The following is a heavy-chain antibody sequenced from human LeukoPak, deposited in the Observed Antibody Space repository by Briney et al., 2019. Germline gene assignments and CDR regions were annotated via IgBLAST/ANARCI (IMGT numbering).Heavy chain of an antibody. D-gene: IGHD2-15*01. CDR1: GGSISSSSYY. CDR2: IYYSGST. CDR3: ARDLRGSCYSCGEHFDY. Sequence: PSETLSLTCTVSGGSISSSSYYWGWIRQPPGKGLEWIGSIYYSGSTYYNPSLKSRVTISVDTSKNQFSLKLSSVTAADTAVYYCARDLRGSCYSCGEHFDYWGQGTLVTVSS. V-gene: IGHV4-39*07. J-gene: IGHJ4*02.